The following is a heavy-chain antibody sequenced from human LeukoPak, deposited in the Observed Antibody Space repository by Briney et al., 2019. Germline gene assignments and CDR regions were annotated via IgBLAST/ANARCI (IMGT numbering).Heavy chain of an antibody. V-gene: IGHV4-59*01. CDR3: ASRVGRGLLSPDAFDI. J-gene: IGHJ3*02. Sequence: PSETLSLTCTVSGGSISSYYWSWIRQPPGKGLEWIGYIYYSGSTNYNPSLKSRVTISVDTSKNQFSLKLSSVTAADTAVYYCASRVGRGLLSPDAFDIWGQGTMVTVSS. CDR1: GGSISSYY. D-gene: IGHD1-26*01. CDR2: IYYSGST.